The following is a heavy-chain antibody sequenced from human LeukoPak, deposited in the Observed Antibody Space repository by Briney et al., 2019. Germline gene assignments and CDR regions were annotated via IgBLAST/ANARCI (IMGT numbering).Heavy chain of an antibody. V-gene: IGHV4-59*01. CDR3: ARGAYYDFWSGYYRKYYGMDV. CDR2: IYYSGST. Sequence: PSETLSLTCTVSGGSISSYYWSWIRQPPGKGLEWIGYIYYSGSTNYNPSLKSRVTISADTSKNQFSLKLSSVTAADTAVYYCARGAYYDFWSGYYRKYYGMDVWGQGTTVTVSS. CDR1: GGSISSYY. D-gene: IGHD3-3*01. J-gene: IGHJ6*02.